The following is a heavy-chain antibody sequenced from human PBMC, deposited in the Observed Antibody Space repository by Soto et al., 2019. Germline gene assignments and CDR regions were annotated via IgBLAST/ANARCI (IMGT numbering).Heavy chain of an antibody. V-gene: IGHV1-69*13. CDR2: IIPIFGTA. CDR1: GGTFSSYA. CDR3: ARGAVAGTYYYYGMDV. D-gene: IGHD6-19*01. Sequence: ASVKVSCKASGGTFSSYAISWVRQAPGQGLERMGGIIPIFGTANYAQKFQGRVTITADESTSTAYMELSSLRSEDTAVYYCARGAVAGTYYYYGMDVWGQGTTVTVSS. J-gene: IGHJ6*02.